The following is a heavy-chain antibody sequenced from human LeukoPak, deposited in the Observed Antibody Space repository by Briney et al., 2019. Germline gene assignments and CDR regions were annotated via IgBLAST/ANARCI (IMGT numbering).Heavy chain of an antibody. CDR3: ARPGYSYGQSDY. Sequence: SETLSLTCTVSGGSISSSSYYWGWIRQPPGKGLEWIGSISYSGSTYYNPSLKSRVTISVDTSKKQFSLKMSSVTTADTAVYYCARPGYSYGQSDYWGQGTLVTISS. J-gene: IGHJ4*02. D-gene: IGHD5-18*01. V-gene: IGHV4-39*01. CDR1: GGSISSSSYY. CDR2: ISYSGST.